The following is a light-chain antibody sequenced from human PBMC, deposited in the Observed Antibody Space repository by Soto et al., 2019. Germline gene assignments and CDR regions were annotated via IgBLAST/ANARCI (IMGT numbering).Light chain of an antibody. CDR1: SSDVGGYNY. J-gene: IGLJ1*01. Sequence: QSVLTQPPSASGSPGQSVTISCTGTSSDVGGYNYVSWYQQHPGKAPKLMIYEVSKRPSGVPDRFSGSKSGNTASLTVSGLQADDEADYYCSSYTDSNTPYVFVTGTKVP. CDR2: EVS. V-gene: IGLV2-8*01. CDR3: SSYTDSNTPYV.